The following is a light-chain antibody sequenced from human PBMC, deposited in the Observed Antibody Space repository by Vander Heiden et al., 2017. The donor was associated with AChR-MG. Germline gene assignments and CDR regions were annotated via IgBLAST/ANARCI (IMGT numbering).Light chain of an antibody. CDR3: SSYTSSSSWV. CDR2: DVS. CDR1: SSDFGGYNY. J-gene: IGLJ3*02. V-gene: IGLV2-14*03. Sequence: QSAVTQPAPVSGSPGQAITISCTVTSSDFGGYNYVSWYQQHPGKAPKLMIYDVSNRPSGVSNRFSGSKSGNTASLTISGLQAEDEADYYCSSYTSSSSWVFGGGTKLTVL.